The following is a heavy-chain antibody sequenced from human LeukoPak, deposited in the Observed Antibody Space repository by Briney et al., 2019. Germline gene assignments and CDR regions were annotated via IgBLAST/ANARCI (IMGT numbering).Heavy chain of an antibody. Sequence: GGSLRLSCAASGFTFSSYAMHWVRQAPGKGLEWVAVISYDGSNKYYADSVKGRFTISRDNSKNMLYLQMNSLRAEDTAVYYCASSYDSSGYYSADFDYWGQGTLVTVSS. CDR1: GFTFSSYA. CDR2: ISYDGSNK. CDR3: ASSYDSSGYYSADFDY. J-gene: IGHJ4*02. D-gene: IGHD3-22*01. V-gene: IGHV3-30-3*01.